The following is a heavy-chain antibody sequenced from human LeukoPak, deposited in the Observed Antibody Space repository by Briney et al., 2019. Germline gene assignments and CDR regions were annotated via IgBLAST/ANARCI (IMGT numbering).Heavy chain of an antibody. J-gene: IGHJ4*02. D-gene: IGHD2-15*01. V-gene: IGHV4-59*08. CDR3: ARQEWGQLLVFDY. CDR2: IYYSGST. CDR1: GGSTSSYY. Sequence: PSETLSLTCTVSGGSTSSYYWSWIRQPPGKGLEWIGYIYYSGSTNYNPSLKSRVTISVDTSKNQFSLKLSSVTAADTAVYYCARQEWGQLLVFDYWGQGTLVTVSS.